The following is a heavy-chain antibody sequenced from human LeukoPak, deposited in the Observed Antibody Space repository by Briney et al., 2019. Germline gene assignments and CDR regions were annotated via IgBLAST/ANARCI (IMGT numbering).Heavy chain of an antibody. CDR1: GFTVSSNH. D-gene: IGHD1-1*01. Sequence: GGSLRLSCAASGFTVSSNHMSWVRQAPGKGLELVSVIYSGGSTGYADSVKGRFTISRDNSKNALYLQMNSLRAEDTAVYHCARGPAGYNWGQGTLVTVSS. CDR3: ARGPAGYN. CDR2: IYSGGST. V-gene: IGHV3-53*01. J-gene: IGHJ4*02.